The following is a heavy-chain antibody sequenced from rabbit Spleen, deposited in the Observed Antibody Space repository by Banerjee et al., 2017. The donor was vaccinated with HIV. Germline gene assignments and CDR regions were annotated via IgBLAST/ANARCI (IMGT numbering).Heavy chain of an antibody. CDR2: IYTGDGTT. D-gene: IGHD3-1*01. CDR1: GIDFSSSYW. J-gene: IGHJ2*01. V-gene: IGHV1S40*01. Sequence: QSLEESGGGLVKPGGTLTLTCKSSGIDFSSSYWICWVRQAPGKGPEWIACIYTGDGTTYYASWAKGRFTISKTSSTTVTLQMTSLTVADTATYFCARGWGGAFNPWGPGTLVTVS. CDR3: ARGWGGAFNP.